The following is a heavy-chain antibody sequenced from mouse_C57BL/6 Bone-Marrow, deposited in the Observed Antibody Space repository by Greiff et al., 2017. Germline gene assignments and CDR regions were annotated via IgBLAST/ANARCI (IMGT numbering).Heavy chain of an antibody. CDR3: TRETAQALFHCAMDY. D-gene: IGHD3-2*02. J-gene: IGHJ4*01. CDR2: ISSGGDHI. Sequence: EVTLVEPGEGLVKPGGSLKLSCAASGFTFSSYAMSWVRQTPEKRLEWVAYISSGGDHIYYADTVKGRSTISRDNARNTLYLQMGSLKSEDTAMYYCTRETAQALFHCAMDYWGQGTSVTVSS. CDR1: GFTFSSYA. V-gene: IGHV5-9-1*02.